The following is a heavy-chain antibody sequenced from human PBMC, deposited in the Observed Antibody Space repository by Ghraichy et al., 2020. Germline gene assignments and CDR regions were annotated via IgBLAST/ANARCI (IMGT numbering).Heavy chain of an antibody. CDR3: AGNATITGTSSNWFDS. V-gene: IGHV4-39*01. Sequence: SETLSLTCTVSGGSIISPSHYWGWIRQTPGKGLEWIGSVYYSGSTHYNPALKSRVTLLVDTSNNQFSLKLTSVTATDTAVYYCAGNATITGTSSNWFDSWGQGMLVTVSS. CDR2: VYYSGST. J-gene: IGHJ5*01. CDR1: GGSIISPSHY. D-gene: IGHD1-20*01.